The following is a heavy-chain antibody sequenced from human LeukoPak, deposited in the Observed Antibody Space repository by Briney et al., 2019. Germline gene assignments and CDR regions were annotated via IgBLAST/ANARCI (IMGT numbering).Heavy chain of an antibody. D-gene: IGHD3-22*01. CDR1: GFTFSSYA. J-gene: IGHJ5*02. Sequence: GGSLRLSCAASGFTFSSYAMSWVRQSPGKGLEWVSVIGRGGGATYYADSVMGRFTISRDNSKNTLYLQMNSLRAEDTAVYYCAKNYYDSSGDNWFDPWGQGTLVTVSS. V-gene: IGHV3-23*01. CDR2: IGRGGGAT. CDR3: AKNYYDSSGDNWFDP.